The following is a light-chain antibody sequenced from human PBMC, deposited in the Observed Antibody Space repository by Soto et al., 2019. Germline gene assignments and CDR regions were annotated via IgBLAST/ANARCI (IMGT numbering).Light chain of an antibody. CDR3: QQYGSSPT. Sequence: EIVLTQSPGTLSLSPGERATLSCRASQSVSNRYLAWYQQKPGQAPRLLIYGASSRATGIPDRFSGSGSGTDFTLTISRLEPEDFAVYYCQQYGSSPTFGQGTKVEI. J-gene: IGKJ1*01. V-gene: IGKV3-20*01. CDR2: GAS. CDR1: QSVSNRY.